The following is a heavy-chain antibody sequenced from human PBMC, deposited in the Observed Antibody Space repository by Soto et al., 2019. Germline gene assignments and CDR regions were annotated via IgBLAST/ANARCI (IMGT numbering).Heavy chain of an antibody. Sequence: ASVKVSCKASGYTFTSYGISWVRQAPGQGLEWMGWISTFHGNTNYAQKFQGSVTMTTDTSTSTAYMELRSLTSDDTAIYYCARDIYHTTGTPIDYWGQGTLVTFSS. V-gene: IGHV1-18*04. D-gene: IGHD2-8*01. CDR2: ISTFHGNT. CDR3: ARDIYHTTGTPIDY. J-gene: IGHJ4*02. CDR1: GYTFTSYG.